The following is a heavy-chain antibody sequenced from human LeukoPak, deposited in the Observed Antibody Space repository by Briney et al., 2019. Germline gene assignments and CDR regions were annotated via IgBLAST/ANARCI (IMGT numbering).Heavy chain of an antibody. CDR1: GFTFSSYW. J-gene: IGHJ4*02. Sequence: GGSLRLSCAASGFTFSSYWMSWVRQAPGKGLEWVAKIKQDGSEKYYVDSVKVRFTISRDNSKNTLYLQMNSLRPEDSAVHYCAKDGRGSGYFPDYWGQGTLVTVSS. CDR3: AKDGRGSGYFPDY. CDR2: IKQDGSEK. D-gene: IGHD3-22*01. V-gene: IGHV3-7*04.